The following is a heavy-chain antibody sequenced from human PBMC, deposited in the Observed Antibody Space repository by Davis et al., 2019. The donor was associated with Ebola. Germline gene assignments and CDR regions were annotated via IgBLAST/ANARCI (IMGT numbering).Heavy chain of an antibody. Sequence: GRSLRLSCEAAGFTFKTYSLSWVRQAQGKGLEWVSSVSGTGASRYYADSVKGRFTTFRDNSKNTLYLEMNSLRGDDTATYYCAKGNYDSAGYWAYYFDFWGQGAVVTVSS. V-gene: IGHV3-23*01. D-gene: IGHD3-16*01. J-gene: IGHJ4*02. CDR2: VSGTGASR. CDR3: AKGNYDSAGYWAYYFDF. CDR1: GFTFKTYS.